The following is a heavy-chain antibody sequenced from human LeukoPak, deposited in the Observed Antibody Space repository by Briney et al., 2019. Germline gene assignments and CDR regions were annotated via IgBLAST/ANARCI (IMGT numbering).Heavy chain of an antibody. CDR3: ARLIYGSGSYGPIDY. V-gene: IGHV3-30-3*01. CDR1: GFTFSSYA. CDR2: ISYDGSNK. D-gene: IGHD3-10*01. J-gene: IGHJ4*02. Sequence: GRSLRLSCAASGFTFSSYAMHWVRQAPGKGLEWVAVISYDGSNKYYADSVKGRFTISRDNSKNTLYLQMNSLRAEDTAVYYCARLIYGSGSYGPIDYWGQGTLVTVSS.